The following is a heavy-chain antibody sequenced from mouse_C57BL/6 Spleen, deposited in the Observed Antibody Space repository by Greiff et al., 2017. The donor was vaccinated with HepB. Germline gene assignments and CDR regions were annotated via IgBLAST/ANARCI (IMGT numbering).Heavy chain of an antibody. V-gene: IGHV1-72*01. CDR2: IDPNSGGT. D-gene: IGHD2-3*01. J-gene: IGHJ3*01. Sequence: QVQLQQPGAELVKPGASVKLSCKASGYTFTSYWMHWVKQRPGRGLEWIGRIDPNSGGTKYNEKFKSKATLTVDKPSTTAYMQLSSLTSEDSAVYYCARSLDDGYPAWFAYWGQGTLVTVSA. CDR3: ARSLDDGYPAWFAY. CDR1: GYTFTSYW.